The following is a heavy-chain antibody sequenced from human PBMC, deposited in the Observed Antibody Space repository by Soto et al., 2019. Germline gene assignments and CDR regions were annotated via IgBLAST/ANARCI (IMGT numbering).Heavy chain of an antibody. CDR1: GFTFSHHS. CDR3: VKVSGYRTGGSCFSYFDY. D-gene: IGHD2-15*01. V-gene: IGHV3-64D*06. J-gene: IGHJ4*02. Sequence: GGSLRLSCSGSGFTFSHHSLYWVRQAPGKGLRYVSTISGNGGNTHYAASVRGRFTISRDNSKNTAFLQMSGLGVADSAVYYCVKVSGYRTGGSCFSYFDYWGQGALVTVSS. CDR2: ISGNGGNT.